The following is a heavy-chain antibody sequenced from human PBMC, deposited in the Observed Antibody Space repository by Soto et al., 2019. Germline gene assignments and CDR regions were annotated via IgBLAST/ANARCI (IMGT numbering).Heavy chain of an antibody. V-gene: IGHV4-34*01. D-gene: IGHD3-10*01. J-gene: IGHJ5*02. CDR2: INHSGST. CDR3: ARPKPYYYGSGSRIFDP. CDR1: GGSFSGYY. Sequence: SETLSLTCAVYGGSFSGYYWSWIRQPPGKGLEWIGEINHSGSTNYNPSLKSRVTISVDTSKNQFSLKLSSVTAADTAVYYCARPKPYYYGSGSRIFDPWGQGTLVTVSS.